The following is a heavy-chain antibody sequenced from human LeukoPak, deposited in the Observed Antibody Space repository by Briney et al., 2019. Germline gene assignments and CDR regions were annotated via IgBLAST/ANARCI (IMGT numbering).Heavy chain of an antibody. CDR1: GGSISSYY. CDR3: ARGFFGGDSSDYYYMDV. CDR2: MYYSGST. Sequence: KPSETLSLTCTVSGGSISSYYWSWIRQPPGKGLEWIGYMYYSGSTNYNPSLKSRVTISVDTSKNQFSLKLSSVTAADTAVYYCARGFFGGDSSDYYYMDVWGKGTTVTVSS. V-gene: IGHV4-59*01. J-gene: IGHJ6*03. D-gene: IGHD2-21*02.